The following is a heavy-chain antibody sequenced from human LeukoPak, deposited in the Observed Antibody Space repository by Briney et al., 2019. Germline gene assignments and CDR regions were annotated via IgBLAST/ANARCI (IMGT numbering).Heavy chain of an antibody. J-gene: IGHJ4*02. D-gene: IGHD2/OR15-2a*01. Sequence: PGGSLRLSCAASGFMFSSYVMHWVRQAPGKGLEWAALIRYDGSNKYYADSVKGRFTISRDNSKNTLYLQMNSLRAEDTAVYYCAXGXFGXSLSFLPFYFDYWGQGTLVTVSS. CDR2: IRYDGSNK. CDR1: GFMFSSYV. V-gene: IGHV3-30*02. CDR3: AXGXFGXSLSFLPFYFDY.